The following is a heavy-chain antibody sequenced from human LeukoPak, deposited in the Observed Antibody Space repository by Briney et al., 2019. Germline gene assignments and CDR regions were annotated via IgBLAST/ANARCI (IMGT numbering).Heavy chain of an antibody. Sequence: SVKVSCKASGGTFSSYAISWVRQAPGQGLEWMGGIIPIFGTANYAQKFQGRVTNTADGSTSTAYMELSSLRSEDTAVYYCARGCSSTSCYWYYYMDVWGKGTTVTVSS. D-gene: IGHD2-2*01. CDR1: GGTFSSYA. V-gene: IGHV1-69*13. CDR3: ARGCSSTSCYWYYYMDV. J-gene: IGHJ6*03. CDR2: IIPIFGTA.